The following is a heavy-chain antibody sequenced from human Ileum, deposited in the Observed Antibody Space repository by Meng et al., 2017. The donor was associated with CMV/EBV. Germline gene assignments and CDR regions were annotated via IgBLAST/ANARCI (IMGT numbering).Heavy chain of an antibody. Sequence: QGGLVAPGGGVVHPGGSLRLSCAASGLMFSSHGMHWVRQPPGKGLEWVAYIRYDGSSKNYEESVKGRFIISRDNSKNTLYLQMNSLRTEDTAVYYCAKEDYWGQGTLVTVSS. CDR3: AKEDY. CDR1: GLMFSSHG. CDR2: IRYDGSSK. J-gene: IGHJ4*02. V-gene: IGHV3-30*02.